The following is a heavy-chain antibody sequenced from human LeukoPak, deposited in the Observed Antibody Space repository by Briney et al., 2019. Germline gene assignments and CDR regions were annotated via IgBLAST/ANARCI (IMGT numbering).Heavy chain of an antibody. CDR2: IYYSGST. Sequence: SETLSLTCTVSGGSISSYYWSWIRQPPGKGLEWIGYIYYSGSTNYTPSLKSRVTISVDTSKNQFSLKLSSVTAADTAVYYCARLRITMVRGVIGPYDYWGQGTLVTVSS. CDR3: ARLRITMVRGVIGPYDY. V-gene: IGHV4-59*01. D-gene: IGHD3-10*01. CDR1: GGSISSYY. J-gene: IGHJ4*02.